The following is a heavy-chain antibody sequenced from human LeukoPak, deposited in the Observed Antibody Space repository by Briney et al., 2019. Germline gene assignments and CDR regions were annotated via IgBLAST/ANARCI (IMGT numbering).Heavy chain of an antibody. CDR3: ARRAAAAGTVYYYFDY. V-gene: IGHV5-51*01. Sequence: GESLQISCKGSGYGFTSYWIGWVRQLPGKGLEWMGIIYPGDSDTRYSPSFQGQVTISADKSITTAYLQWSSLKASDTAIYYCARRAAAAGTVYYYFDYWGQGTLVTVSS. CDR1: GYGFTSYW. J-gene: IGHJ4*02. CDR2: IYPGDSDT. D-gene: IGHD6-13*01.